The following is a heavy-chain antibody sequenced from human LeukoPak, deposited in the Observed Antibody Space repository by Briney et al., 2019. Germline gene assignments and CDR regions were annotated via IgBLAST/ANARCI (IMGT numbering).Heavy chain of an antibody. Sequence: GGSLRLSCTASGFPFCDYAMSWFRQAPGKGLEWVGFIRSKAYGGTTEYAASVKGRFTISRDDSKSIAYLQMNSLKTEDTAVYYCTRGGGYGGNEYYYMDVWGKGTTVTVSS. V-gene: IGHV3-49*03. CDR1: GFPFCDYA. CDR2: IRSKAYGGTT. D-gene: IGHD4-23*01. CDR3: TRGGGYGGNEYYYMDV. J-gene: IGHJ6*03.